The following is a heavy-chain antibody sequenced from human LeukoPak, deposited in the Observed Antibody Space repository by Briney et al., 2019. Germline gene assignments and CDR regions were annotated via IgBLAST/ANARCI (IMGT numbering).Heavy chain of an antibody. V-gene: IGHV1-18*01. CDR3: ARGSDVFDI. Sequence: GASVKVSCKASGYTFTNYGINWVRQAPGQGLEWMGWISTHNGDTNYAQRLQGRVTVTTDTSTSTIYMELRSLRSDDTAMYYCARGSDVFDIWGQGTMVTVSS. CDR2: ISTHNGDT. CDR1: GYTFTNYG. J-gene: IGHJ3*02.